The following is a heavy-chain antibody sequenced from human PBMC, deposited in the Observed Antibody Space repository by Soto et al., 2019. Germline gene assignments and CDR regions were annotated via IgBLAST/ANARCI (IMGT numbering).Heavy chain of an antibody. CDR3: ARIHWSQSSLDY. J-gene: IGHJ4*02. D-gene: IGHD6-19*01. Sequence: LSLTCAVSGGSIDSTDYSLTWIRQPPGKGLEWIGYVSHRGTAYSIPSLKGRLTLSMDSSQTQFSLKLTSVTAADSAAYYCARIHWSQSSLDYWGRGILVTVSS. CDR1: GGSIDSTDYS. CDR2: VSHRGTA. V-gene: IGHV4-30-2*01.